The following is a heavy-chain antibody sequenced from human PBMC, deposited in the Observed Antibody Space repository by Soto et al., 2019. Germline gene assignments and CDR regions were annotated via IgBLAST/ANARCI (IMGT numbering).Heavy chain of an antibody. CDR1: GYTFADFY. CDR2: MNPNTGGA. V-gene: IGHV1-2*02. CDR3: AKESPWNRLFDY. D-gene: IGHD1-1*01. J-gene: IGHJ4*02. Sequence: ASVKLSCKTSGYTFADFYIHWVRQAPGQGFEWMGWMNPNTGGAVYAQKFLGRVAMTRDTSISTAYMELSRLSSNDTAVYYCAKESPWNRLFDYWGQGTLVTVSS.